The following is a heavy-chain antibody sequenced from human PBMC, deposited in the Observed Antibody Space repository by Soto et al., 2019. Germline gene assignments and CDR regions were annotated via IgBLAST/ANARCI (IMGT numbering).Heavy chain of an antibody. CDR2: INPSGGST. Sequence: ASVKVSCKASGYTFTSYYMHWVRQAPGQGLEWMGIINPSGGSTSYAQKFQGRVTMTRDTSTSTVYMELSSLRSEDTAVYYCARGYCISTSCWDYYYYGMDVWGQGTTVTVSS. CDR3: ARGYCISTSCWDYYYYGMDV. V-gene: IGHV1-46*01. CDR1: GYTFTSYY. D-gene: IGHD2-2*01. J-gene: IGHJ6*02.